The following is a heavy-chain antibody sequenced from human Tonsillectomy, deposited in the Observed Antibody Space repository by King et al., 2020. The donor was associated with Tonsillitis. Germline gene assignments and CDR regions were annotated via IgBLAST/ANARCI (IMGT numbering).Heavy chain of an antibody. D-gene: IGHD3-22*01. V-gene: IGHV3-30*04. CDR2: ISYDGINK. J-gene: IGHJ4*02. Sequence: VQLVESGGGVVQPGRSLRLSCAASGFTFSSYAIHWVRQAPGKGLEWVAVISYDGINKYFADSVKGRFTISRDISKNTLYLQMNSLRADDTAVYYCARDPTYYYDSGGYYRRPYFDYWGQGTLVIVSS. CDR1: GFTFSSYA. CDR3: ARDPTYYYDSGGYYRRPYFDY.